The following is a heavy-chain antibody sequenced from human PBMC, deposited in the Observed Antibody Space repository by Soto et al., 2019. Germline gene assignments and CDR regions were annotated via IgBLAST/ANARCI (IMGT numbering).Heavy chain of an antibody. CDR1: GFTFSSYA. V-gene: IGHV3-48*03. D-gene: IGHD5-12*01. Sequence: GGSLRLSCAASGFTFSSYAMHWVRQAPGKGLEWVSYISGSGLTIYYADSVKGRFTISRDNAKNSLYLQMNSLGVEDTAVYYCARGPYRNTYNWFDSWGQGTLVTVSS. CDR3: ARGPYRNTYNWFDS. J-gene: IGHJ5*02. CDR2: ISGSGLTI.